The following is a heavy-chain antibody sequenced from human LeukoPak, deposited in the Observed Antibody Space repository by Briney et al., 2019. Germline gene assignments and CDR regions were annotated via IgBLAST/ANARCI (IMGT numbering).Heavy chain of an antibody. CDR1: GFTFSTYS. J-gene: IGHJ4*02. CDR2: IDSGSNNI. Sequence: QTGGSLRLSCAASGFTFSTYSMNWVRQAPGKGLEWVSDIDSGSNNIHYADSVKGRFTISRVNSRNTLYLQMNRLRVEDTAVYYCAKGSRGSCRGAYCYSFDNWGQGAVVTVSS. CDR3: AKGSRGSCRGAYCYSFDN. V-gene: IGHV3-48*01. D-gene: IGHD2-21*02.